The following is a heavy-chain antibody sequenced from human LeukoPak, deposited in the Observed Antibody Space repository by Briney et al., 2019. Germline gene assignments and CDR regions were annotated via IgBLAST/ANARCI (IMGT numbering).Heavy chain of an antibody. J-gene: IGHJ3*02. CDR2: FDPEDGET. CDR3: ARHGGISIFGVAQPGGAFDI. V-gene: IGHV1-24*01. D-gene: IGHD3-3*01. CDR1: GYTLTELS. Sequence: EASVKVSCKVSGYTLTELSMHWVRQAPGKGLEWMGGFDPEDGETIYAQKFQGRVTITTDESTSTAYMELSSLRSEDTAMYYCARHGGISIFGVAQPGGAFDIWGQGTMVTVSS.